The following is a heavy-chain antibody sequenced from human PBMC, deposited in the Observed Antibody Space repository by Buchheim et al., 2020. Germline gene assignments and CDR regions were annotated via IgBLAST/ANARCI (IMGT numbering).Heavy chain of an antibody. Sequence: QVQLVQSGAEVKKPGASVKVSCKASGYTFTSYYMHWVRQAPGQGLEWMGIINPSGGSTSYAQKFQGRVTMTRDTSTSTVYMALSSLRSEDTAVYYCALGYCSGGSCYSGGSPFDYWGQGTL. J-gene: IGHJ4*02. D-gene: IGHD2-15*01. V-gene: IGHV1-46*01. CDR1: GYTFTSYY. CDR2: INPSGGST. CDR3: ALGYCSGGSCYSGGSPFDY.